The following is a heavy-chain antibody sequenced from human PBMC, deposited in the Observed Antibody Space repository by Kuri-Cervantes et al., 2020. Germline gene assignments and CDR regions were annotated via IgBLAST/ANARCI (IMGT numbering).Heavy chain of an antibody. CDR1: GGSINNYY. CDR2: IYSSGST. Sequence: ESLKISCTVSGGSINNYYWSWIRLPPGKGLEWIGYIYSSGSTNYNPSLKSRVTISVDTSKNQFSLKLSSVTAADTAVYYCARHTYSSGWYWLDVGWFDPWGQGTLVTVSS. CDR3: ARHTYSSGWYWLDVGWFDP. V-gene: IGHV4-59*08. D-gene: IGHD6-19*01. J-gene: IGHJ5*02.